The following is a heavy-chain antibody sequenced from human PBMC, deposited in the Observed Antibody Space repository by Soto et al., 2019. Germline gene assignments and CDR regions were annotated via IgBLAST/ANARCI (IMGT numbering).Heavy chain of an antibody. J-gene: IGHJ6*02. CDR3: ARESITIFGVVPQNYGMDV. V-gene: IGHV1-18*04. Sequence: ASVKVSCKAAGYTFTSYGISWVRQAPGQGLEWMGWISAYNGNTNYAQKLQGRVTMTTDTSTSTAYMELRSLRSDDTAVYYCARESITIFGVVPQNYGMDVWGQGTTVTVYS. D-gene: IGHD3-3*01. CDR1: GYTFTSYG. CDR2: ISAYNGNT.